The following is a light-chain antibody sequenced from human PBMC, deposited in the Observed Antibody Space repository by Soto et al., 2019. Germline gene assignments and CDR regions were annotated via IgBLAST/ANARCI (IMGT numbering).Light chain of an antibody. V-gene: IGKV3-20*01. CDR3: QQYASSPLLT. J-gene: IGKJ4*01. CDR2: GAS. CDR1: QSVGSD. Sequence: EIVMTQSPATLSVSPGERATLSCRASQSVGSDLAWYQQKPGQAPRLVIYGASSRAPGIPDRFSGSGSGTDFTLSISRLEPEDFAVYYCQQYASSPLLTFGGGTKVEIK.